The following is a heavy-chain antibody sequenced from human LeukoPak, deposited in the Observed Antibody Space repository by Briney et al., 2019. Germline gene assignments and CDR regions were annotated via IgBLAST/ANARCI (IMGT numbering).Heavy chain of an antibody. CDR1: GGSFSGYY. CDR2: INHSGST. V-gene: IGHV4-34*01. CDR3: ARGRIAARPGGDY. D-gene: IGHD6-6*01. Sequence: SETLSLTCDVYGGSFSGYYWSWIRQSPGKGLEWIGEINHSGSTNYNPSLKSRVTISVDTSKNQFSLKLSSVTAADTAVYYCARGRIAARPGGDYWGQVTMVTVSS. J-gene: IGHJ4*02.